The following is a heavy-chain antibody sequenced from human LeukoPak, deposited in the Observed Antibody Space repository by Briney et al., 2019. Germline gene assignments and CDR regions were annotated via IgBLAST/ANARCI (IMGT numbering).Heavy chain of an antibody. Sequence: GGSLRLSCTASGFNFILFSMNWVRQAPGKGLEWVSVIYSGGSTYYADSVKGRFTISRDNSKNTLYLQMNSLRAEDTAVYYCARGQYLYYDSRDCIGVDVWGQGTTVTVSS. D-gene: IGHD3-22*01. J-gene: IGHJ6*02. CDR1: GFNFILFS. V-gene: IGHV3-66*01. CDR2: IYSGGST. CDR3: ARGQYLYYDSRDCIGVDV.